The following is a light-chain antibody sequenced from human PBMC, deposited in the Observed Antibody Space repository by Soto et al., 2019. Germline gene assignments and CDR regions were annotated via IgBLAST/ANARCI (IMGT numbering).Light chain of an antibody. CDR1: QSVGSS. Sequence: EIVLTQSPGTLSVSPGERATLSCRASQSVGSSFLAWYQQKPGQAPRLLIYGASSRATGTPARFSGSGSGTEFTLTISSLQSEDFAVYFCQQFNSWPLTFGGGTKVDIK. CDR3: QQFNSWPLT. CDR2: GAS. V-gene: IGKV3D-15*01. J-gene: IGKJ4*01.